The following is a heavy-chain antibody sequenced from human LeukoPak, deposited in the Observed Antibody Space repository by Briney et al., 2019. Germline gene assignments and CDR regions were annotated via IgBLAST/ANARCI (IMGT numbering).Heavy chain of an antibody. CDR3: ARGPNYYDSSGYYSRTARSSGNWFDP. CDR2: IYYSGST. V-gene: IGHV4-31*03. D-gene: IGHD3-22*01. CDR1: GGSISSGGYY. J-gene: IGHJ5*02. Sequence: PSETLSLTCTVSGGSISSGGYYWSWIRQHPGKGLEWIGYIYYSGSTYYNPSLKSRVTISVDTSKNQFSLKLSSVTAADTAVYYCARGPNYYDSSGYYSRTARSSGNWFDPWGQGTLVTVSS.